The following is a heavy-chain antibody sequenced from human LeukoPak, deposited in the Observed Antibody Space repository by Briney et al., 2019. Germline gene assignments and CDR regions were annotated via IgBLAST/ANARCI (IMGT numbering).Heavy chain of an antibody. V-gene: IGHV1-18*01. CDR1: GYTFTSYG. J-gene: IGHJ5*02. CDR3: ARDGRPMVPLSWFDP. Sequence: ASVKVSCKASGYTFTSYGISWVRQAPGQGLEWMGWISANNGNTIYVQNFQGRVTMTTDTSTSTAYMELRSLRSDDTAVYYCARDGRPMVPLSWFDPWGQGTLVIVSS. D-gene: IGHD3-10*01. CDR2: ISANNGNT.